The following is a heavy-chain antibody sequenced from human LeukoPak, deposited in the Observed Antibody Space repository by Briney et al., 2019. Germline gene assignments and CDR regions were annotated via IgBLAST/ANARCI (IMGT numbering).Heavy chain of an antibody. CDR2: IYYSGST. Sequence: SQTLSLTCTVSGGSISSGDYYWSWIRQPPGKGLEWIGYIYYSGSTYYNPSLKSRVTISVDTSKNQFSLKLSSVTAADTAVYYCARCYSSSWAFDYWGQGTLVTVSS. CDR3: ARCYSSSWAFDY. CDR1: GGSISSGDYY. D-gene: IGHD6-13*01. V-gene: IGHV4-30-4*01. J-gene: IGHJ4*02.